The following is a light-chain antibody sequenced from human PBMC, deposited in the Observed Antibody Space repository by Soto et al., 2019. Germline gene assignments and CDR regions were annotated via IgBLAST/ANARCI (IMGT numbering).Light chain of an antibody. CDR2: KAS. Sequence: DIQMTQSPSTLSASVGDRVTITCRASQSISSWLAWYQQKPGRAPKLLIYKASGLESGVPSRFSGSGSGTEFTLTISSVQPDDFASYSCQQYKTYPWTFGQGTKVEI. CDR1: QSISSW. V-gene: IGKV1-5*03. J-gene: IGKJ1*01. CDR3: QQYKTYPWT.